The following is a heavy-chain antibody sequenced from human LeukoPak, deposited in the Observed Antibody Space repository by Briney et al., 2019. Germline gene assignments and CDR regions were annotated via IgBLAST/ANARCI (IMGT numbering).Heavy chain of an antibody. CDR2: ISWNSGSI. CDR1: GFTFDDYA. D-gene: IGHD1-26*01. V-gene: IGHV3-9*01. Sequence: GGSLRLSCAASGFTFDDYAMHWVRQAPGKGLEWVSGISWNSGSIGYADSVKGRFTISRDNSKDTLYLQMNSLRAEDTAVYYCAKGTGIVGATSDAFDIWGQGTMVTVSS. CDR3: AKGTGIVGATSDAFDI. J-gene: IGHJ3*02.